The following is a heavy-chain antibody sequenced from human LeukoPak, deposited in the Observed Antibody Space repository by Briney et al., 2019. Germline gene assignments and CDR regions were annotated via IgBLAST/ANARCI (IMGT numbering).Heavy chain of an antibody. CDR1: GFSFSDSW. CDR3: ASSRITMVRGIIWNDVFDI. J-gene: IGHJ3*02. CDR2: IHQDAGEK. V-gene: IGHV3-7*05. Sequence: GGSLRLSCAASGFSFSDSWMTWVRQTPGKGLQWVASIHQDAGEKQYLDSVRGRFTISRDNARNSLYLQMNSLRVEDTAVYYCASSRITMVRGIIWNDVFDIWGQGTMVTVSS. D-gene: IGHD3-10*01.